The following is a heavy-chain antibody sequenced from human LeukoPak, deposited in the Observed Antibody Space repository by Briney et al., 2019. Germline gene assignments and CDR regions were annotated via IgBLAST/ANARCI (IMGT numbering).Heavy chain of an antibody. CDR3: ARDRSTRDFWSGYYFGEDYYYGMDV. V-gene: IGHV1-46*01. J-gene: IGHJ6*02. D-gene: IGHD3-3*01. CDR2: INPSGGST. CDR1: GYTFTSYY. Sequence: ASVKVPCKASGYTFTSYYMHWVRQAPGQGLEWMGLINPSGGSTSYAQKFQGRVTMTRDTSTSTVYMELSSLRSEDTAVYYCARDRSTRDFWSGYYFGEDYYYGMDVWGQGTTVTVSS.